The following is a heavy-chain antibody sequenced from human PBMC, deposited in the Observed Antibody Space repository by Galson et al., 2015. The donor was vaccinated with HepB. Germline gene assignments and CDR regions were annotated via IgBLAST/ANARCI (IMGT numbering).Heavy chain of an antibody. J-gene: IGHJ4*02. V-gene: IGHV3-15*01. Sequence: SLRLSCAASGFTFSNAWMSWVRQAPGKGLGWVGRIKSKTDGGTTDYAAPVKGRFTISRDDSKNTLYLQMNSLKTEDTAVYYCTTEAYGSGSKKGVYWGQGTLVTVSS. CDR3: TTEAYGSGSKKGVY. CDR1: GFTFSNAW. D-gene: IGHD3-10*01. CDR2: IKSKTDGGTT.